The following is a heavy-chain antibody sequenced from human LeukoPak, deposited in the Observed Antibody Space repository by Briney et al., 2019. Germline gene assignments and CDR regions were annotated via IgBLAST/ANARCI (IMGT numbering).Heavy chain of an antibody. V-gene: IGHV3-7*04. Sequence: GGSLRLSCVASGFPFSSYWMTWVRQAPGKGLEWVANIKQDGSKKSYVDSVKGRFTISRDNAKNSLYLQMNSLRAEDTAKYYCTRVGYIDEGIDYWGQGTLVTVSS. CDR3: TRVGYIDEGIDY. CDR1: GFPFSSYW. J-gene: IGHJ4*02. CDR2: IKQDGSKK. D-gene: IGHD5-24*01.